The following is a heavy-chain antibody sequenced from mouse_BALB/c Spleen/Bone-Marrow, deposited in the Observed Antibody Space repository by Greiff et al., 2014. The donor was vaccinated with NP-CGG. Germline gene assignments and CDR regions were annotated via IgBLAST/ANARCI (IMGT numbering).Heavy chain of an antibody. J-gene: IGHJ1*01. Sequence: DVQLVESGGDLVKPGGSLKLSCAASGFTFSNYGMSWVRQTPDKRLEWVATISSGGSYTYYPDSLKGRFTISRDNAKNTLYLQMSSLKSEDTAMYYYASPHYYDSSPWWYFDVWGAGTTVTVSS. D-gene: IGHD1-1*01. CDR2: ISSGGSYT. V-gene: IGHV5-6*01. CDR1: GFTFSNYG. CDR3: ASPHYYDSSPWWYFDV.